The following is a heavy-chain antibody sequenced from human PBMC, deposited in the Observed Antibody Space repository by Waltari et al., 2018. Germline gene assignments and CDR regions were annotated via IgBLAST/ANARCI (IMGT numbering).Heavy chain of an antibody. D-gene: IGHD6-19*01. V-gene: IGHV4-38-2*02. CDR1: GYSISSGYY. CDR3: AREIAVAGYQFDY. CDR2: IYHSGST. J-gene: IGHJ4*02. Sequence: QVQLQESGPGLEKPSETLSLTCAVSGYSISSGYYWGWIRQPPGKGLEWIGSIYHSGSTYYNPSLKSRVTISVDTSKNQFSLKLSSVTAADTAVYYCAREIAVAGYQFDYWGQGTLVTVSS.